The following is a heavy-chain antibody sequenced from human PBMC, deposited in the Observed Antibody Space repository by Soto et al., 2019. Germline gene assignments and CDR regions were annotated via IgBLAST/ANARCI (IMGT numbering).Heavy chain of an antibody. J-gene: IGHJ4*02. CDR2: ISGDASST. D-gene: IGHD7-27*01. CDR1: GFTFSDNW. Sequence: EVKVVESGGGLVQPGGSLRLSCAASGFTFSDNWMHWVRQPPGKGPVWVSRISGDASSTSYADSVKGRFTISSDSAKNTVYLQMDSLSVEDTAVYYCTRGGTRTTYWGLFDSWGQGTLVTVSS. V-gene: IGHV3-74*01. CDR3: TRGGTRTTYWGLFDS.